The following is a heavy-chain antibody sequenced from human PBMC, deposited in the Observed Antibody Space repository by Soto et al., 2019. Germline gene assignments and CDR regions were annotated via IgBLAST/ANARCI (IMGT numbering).Heavy chain of an antibody. CDR2: INAGNGNA. Sequence: GASVKVSCKASGYTFTSYAMHWVRQAPGQRLEWMGWINAGNGNAKYSQKFQGRVTITRDTSASTAYMELSSLRSEDTAVYYCARDPPYYDFWSGYYSDYYYYMDVWGKGTTVTVSS. D-gene: IGHD3-3*01. CDR3: ARDPPYYDFWSGYYSDYYYYMDV. CDR1: GYTFTSYA. J-gene: IGHJ6*03. V-gene: IGHV1-3*01.